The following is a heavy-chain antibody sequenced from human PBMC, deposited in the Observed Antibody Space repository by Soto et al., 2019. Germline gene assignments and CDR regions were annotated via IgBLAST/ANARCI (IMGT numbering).Heavy chain of an antibody. CDR2: IYYSGST. D-gene: IGHD4-17*01. CDR1: GGSISSYY. J-gene: IGHJ4*02. V-gene: IGHV4-59*01. Sequence: SETLSLTCTVSGGSISSYYWSWIRQPPGKGLEWIGYIYYSGSTNYNPSLKSRVTISVDTSKNQFSLKLSSVTAADTAVYYCARGSGDSDFDYWGQGTLVTVSS. CDR3: ARGSGDSDFDY.